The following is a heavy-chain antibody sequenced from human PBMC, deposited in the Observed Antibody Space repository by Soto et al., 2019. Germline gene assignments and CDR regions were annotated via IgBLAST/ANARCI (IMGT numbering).Heavy chain of an antibody. D-gene: IGHD6-13*01. CDR2: IYYSGST. CDR1: GGSIGSSSYY. J-gene: IGHJ6*02. V-gene: IGHV4-39*02. Sequence: KPSETLSLTCTVSGGSIGSSSYYWGGIRQPPGKGLEWIGSIYYSGSTYYNPSLKSRVTISVDTSKNQFSLKLSSVTAADTAVYYCAREKPPPSHYSSSWYSRIHKDYYYYGMDVWGQGTTVTVSS. CDR3: AREKPPPSHYSSSWYSRIHKDYYYYGMDV.